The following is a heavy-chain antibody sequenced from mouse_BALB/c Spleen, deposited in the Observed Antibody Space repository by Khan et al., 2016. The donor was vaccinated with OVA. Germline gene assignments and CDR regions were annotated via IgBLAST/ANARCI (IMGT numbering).Heavy chain of an antibody. D-gene: IGHD1-1*01. J-gene: IGHJ2*01. CDR3: ATSYYYGYYFDY. Sequence: EVELVESGGGLVQPGGSRKLSCAASGFTFSSYGMHWVRQAPEKGLEWVAYISGDSSTTYYTDTVKRRFTISRDNTKHTLFKQMTSLMAEDTSLYYCATSYYYGYYFDYWGPGTTLTVSS. CDR2: ISGDSSTT. V-gene: IGHV5-17*02. CDR1: GFTFSSYG.